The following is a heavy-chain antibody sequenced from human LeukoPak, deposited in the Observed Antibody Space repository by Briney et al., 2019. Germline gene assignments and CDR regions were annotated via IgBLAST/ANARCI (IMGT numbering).Heavy chain of an antibody. V-gene: IGHV3-20*04. J-gene: IGHJ5*02. CDR3: ARDDRAASAS. Sequence: PGGSLRLSCAASGCTFDGYGMSWVRLAPGKGLEWVSGINWNGGSTGYADSVKGRFTISRDNAKNSLYLQMNSLRAEDTALYYCARDDRAASASWGQGTLVTVSS. D-gene: IGHD6-13*01. CDR2: INWNGGST. CDR1: GCTFDGYG.